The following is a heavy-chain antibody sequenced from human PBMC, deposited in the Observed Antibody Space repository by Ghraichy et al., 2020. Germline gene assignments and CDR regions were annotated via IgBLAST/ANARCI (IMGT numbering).Heavy chain of an antibody. CDR1: GDSISTYY. CDR3: ARHGEDSYDTGGYYYMDV. V-gene: IGHV4-59*08. Sequence: SQTLSLTCTVSGDSISTYYWSWIRQPPGKGLEWIGYIYYTGSTNYNPSLRSLVTISVDTSKNQFSLNLTSVIAADTAVYYCARHGEDSYDTGGYYYMDVWGKGATVTVSS. CDR2: IYYTGST. J-gene: IGHJ6*03. D-gene: IGHD3-22*01.